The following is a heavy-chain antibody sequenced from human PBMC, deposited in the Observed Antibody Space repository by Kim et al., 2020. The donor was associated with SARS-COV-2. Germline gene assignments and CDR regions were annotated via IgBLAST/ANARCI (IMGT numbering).Heavy chain of an antibody. Sequence: NTNYAQKLQGRVTMTTDTSTSTAYMELRSLRSDDTAVYYCARAAGFPSDYWGQGTLVTVSS. V-gene: IGHV1-18*01. CDR2: NT. CDR3: ARAAGFPSDY. D-gene: IGHD2-21*01. J-gene: IGHJ4*02.